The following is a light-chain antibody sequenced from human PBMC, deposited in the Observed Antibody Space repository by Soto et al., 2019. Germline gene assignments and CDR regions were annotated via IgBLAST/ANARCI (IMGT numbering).Light chain of an antibody. CDR3: QHQSSWPRT. CDR2: DAS. J-gene: IGKJ1*01. CDR1: QSVGNN. Sequence: EIVMTQSPATLSVSPGERATLSCRASQSVGNNLAWYQQKPGQAPRLLIYDASTRATGIPARFSGSGSGAEFTLTISSLQSEDFAVYYCQHQSSWPRTFGQGTKVEIK. V-gene: IGKV3-15*01.